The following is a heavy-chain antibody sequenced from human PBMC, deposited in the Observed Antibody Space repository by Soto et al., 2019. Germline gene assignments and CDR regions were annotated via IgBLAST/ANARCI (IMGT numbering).Heavy chain of an antibody. J-gene: IGHJ6*02. D-gene: IGHD3-3*01. CDR3: ARLAESLGVYGMCA. CDR2: VYYTGST. Sequence: SETLSLTCTVSGGSISSYDYYWSWIRQAPGKGLEWMGYVYYTGSTYFNPSLKSRLSMSVYTSKNQFSLRLSSVTAADSAVYFCARLAESLGVYGMCAWGQGTTVNVSS. V-gene: IGHV4-30-4*01. CDR1: GGSISSYDYY.